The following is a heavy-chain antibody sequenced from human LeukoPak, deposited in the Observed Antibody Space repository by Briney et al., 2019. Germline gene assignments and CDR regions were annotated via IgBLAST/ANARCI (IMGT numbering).Heavy chain of an antibody. J-gene: IGHJ4*02. CDR3: ARVASNSWFPRFDY. D-gene: IGHD6-13*01. V-gene: IGHV7-4-1*02. Sequence: ASVKVSCKASGYTFTNYAVNWVRQAPGQGLEWMGWINTNTGNPTYAQGFTGRFVFSLDTSVSTAYLQISSLKAEDTAVYYCARVASNSWFPRFDYWGQGTLVTVSS. CDR2: INTNTGNP. CDR1: GYTFTNYA.